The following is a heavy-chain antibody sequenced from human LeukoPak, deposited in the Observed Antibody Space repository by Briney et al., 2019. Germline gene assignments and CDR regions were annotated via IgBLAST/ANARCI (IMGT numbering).Heavy chain of an antibody. V-gene: IGHV1-2*06. CDR1: GYTFTGYY. CDR3: ARARITMIVVVPPDY. D-gene: IGHD3-22*01. Sequence: ASVKVSCKASGYTFTGYYMHWVRQAPGQGLEWMGRINPNSGGTNYAQKFQGRVTMTRDTSISTAYMELSRLRSDGTAVYYCARARITMIVVVPPDYWGQGTLVTVSS. CDR2: INPNSGGT. J-gene: IGHJ4*02.